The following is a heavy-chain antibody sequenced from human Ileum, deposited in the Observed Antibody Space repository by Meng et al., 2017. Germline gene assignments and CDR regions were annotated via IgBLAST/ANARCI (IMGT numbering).Heavy chain of an antibody. Sequence: GQVQGSGPGLVAPSGTLSLPCAFSGRSISSSDWWSWVRQPPGKGLEWIAEMNLGGSPNYNPSLKSRVTMSVDKSNDHLSLQLTSVTAADTAVYYCAHIFDSWGQGTLVTVSS. V-gene: IGHV4-4*02. CDR1: GRSISSSDW. CDR2: MNLGGSP. CDR3: AHIFDS. J-gene: IGHJ4*02.